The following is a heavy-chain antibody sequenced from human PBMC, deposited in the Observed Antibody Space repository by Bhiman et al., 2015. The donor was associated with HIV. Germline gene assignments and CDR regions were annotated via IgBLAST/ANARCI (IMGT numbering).Heavy chain of an antibody. CDR2: IRYDGKKE. V-gene: IGHV3-30*02. D-gene: IGHD5-18*01. CDR3: AREIGGYNFGLSYYYGMDV. CDR1: GFSFSNSG. J-gene: IGHJ6*02. Sequence: VQLVESGGGLVKPGGSLRLSCAASGFSFSNSGMHWVRQAPGKGLEWVSFIRYDGKKEYSADSVKGRFTVSRDNSKNTLYLLMDSITSEDTAVYYCAREIGGYNFGLSYYYGMDVWGQGTTVTVSS.